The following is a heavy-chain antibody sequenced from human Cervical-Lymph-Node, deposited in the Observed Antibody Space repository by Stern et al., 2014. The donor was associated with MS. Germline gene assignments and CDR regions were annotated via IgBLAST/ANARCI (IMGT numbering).Heavy chain of an antibody. CDR1: GGTFSSYA. CDR2: IIPIFGPA. J-gene: IGHJ6*02. Sequence: VQLVESGAEVKKPGSSVKVSCKASGGTFSSYAISWVRQAPGQGLEWMGGIIPIFGPANYAQKFQGRVTITADESTSTAYLRLSSLRAEDTAVYYCARWAEYGMDVWGQGTTVTVSS. CDR3: ARWAEYGMDV. V-gene: IGHV1-69*01.